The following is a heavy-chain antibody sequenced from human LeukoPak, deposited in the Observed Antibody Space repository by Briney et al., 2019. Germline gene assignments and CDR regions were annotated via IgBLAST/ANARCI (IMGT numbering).Heavy chain of an antibody. V-gene: IGHV3-21*01. CDR3: ARDPYSGNYGNYYYYYMDV. J-gene: IGHJ6*03. Sequence: GGSLRLSCAASGFTVSSNYMNWVGQAPGRALGGVSSITSSGTYIFYADSVKGRFTISRDNAKNSLYLQMNSLGPEDTAVYYCARDPYSGNYGNYYYYYMDVWAKGTTVTISS. CDR1: GFTVSSNY. CDR2: ITSSGTYI. D-gene: IGHD1-26*01.